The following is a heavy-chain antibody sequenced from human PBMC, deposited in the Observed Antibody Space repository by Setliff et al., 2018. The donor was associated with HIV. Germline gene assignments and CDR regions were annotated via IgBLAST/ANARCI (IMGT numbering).Heavy chain of an antibody. V-gene: IGHV1-18*01. D-gene: IGHD6-13*01. CDR2: ISAYNGKT. J-gene: IGHJ4*02. CDR3: VTSEPYNSSPFH. CDR1: GYTFTSFG. Sequence: ASVKVSCKAYGYTFTSFGISWVRQAPGQGLEWMGWISAYNGKTNYAQKFQGRATMTTDTSTNTAYMELRSLRSDDTALDYCVTSEPYNSSPFHWGQGPLVTVSS.